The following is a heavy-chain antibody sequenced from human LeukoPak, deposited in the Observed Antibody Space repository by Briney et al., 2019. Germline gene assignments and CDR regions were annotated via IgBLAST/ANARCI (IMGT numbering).Heavy chain of an antibody. CDR1: GGSISTYY. CDR3: ARGVYIAAAQYGF. Sequence: SETLSLTCTVSGGSISTYYWNWIRQPPGKGLEWIGYIYYSGATDYDPSLKSRVTISVDTSKNQFSLKLSSVTAADTAVYYCARGVYIAAAQYGFWGQGTLVTVSS. J-gene: IGHJ4*02. D-gene: IGHD6-13*01. V-gene: IGHV4-59*01. CDR2: IYYSGAT.